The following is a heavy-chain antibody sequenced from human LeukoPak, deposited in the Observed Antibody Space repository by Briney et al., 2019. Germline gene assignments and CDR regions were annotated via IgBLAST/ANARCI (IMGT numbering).Heavy chain of an antibody. CDR2: INGDGSST. Sequence: GSLRLSCAVSGFPFSSYWMHWVRPVPGKGLVWVSRINGDGSSTNYADSVKGRFTISRDNAKSTLYLQMNSLRAEDTAVYHCARGYSNRFDYWGQGILVTVSS. J-gene: IGHJ4*02. D-gene: IGHD1-14*01. CDR3: ARGYSNRFDY. V-gene: IGHV3-74*01. CDR1: GFPFSSYW.